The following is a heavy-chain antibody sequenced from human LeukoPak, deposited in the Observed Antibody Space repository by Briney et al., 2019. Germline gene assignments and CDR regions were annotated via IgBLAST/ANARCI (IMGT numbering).Heavy chain of an antibody. CDR3: ARGRRRYYGSGSLDY. Sequence: SETLSLTCTVSGGSIHSYWSWIRQPAGKGLEWIGRISGSGTITYNPSLKSRVTISVDTSKNQFSLKLSSVTAADTAVYYCARGRRRYYGSGSLDYWGQGTLVTVSS. D-gene: IGHD3-10*01. CDR1: GGSIHSY. J-gene: IGHJ4*02. CDR2: ISGSGTI. V-gene: IGHV4-4*07.